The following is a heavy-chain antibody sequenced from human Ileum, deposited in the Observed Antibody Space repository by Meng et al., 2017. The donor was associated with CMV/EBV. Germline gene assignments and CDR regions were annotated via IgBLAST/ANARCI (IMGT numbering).Heavy chain of an antibody. CDR2: IKSKADGEVA. J-gene: IGHJ4*02. Sequence: GESLKISCVASGLPFTQTWMSWVRQAPGKGLEWVGRIKSKADGEVAEYSASVRGRFTISRDDSENTLYLQMNSLDIEDTGVYYCATGERQWQLLFDCWGQGTLVTVSS. CDR1: GLPFTQTW. D-gene: IGHD6-19*01. CDR3: ATGERQWQLLFDC. V-gene: IGHV3-15*01.